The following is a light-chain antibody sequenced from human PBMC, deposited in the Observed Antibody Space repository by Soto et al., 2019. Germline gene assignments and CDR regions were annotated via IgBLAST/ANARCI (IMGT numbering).Light chain of an antibody. CDR3: QQRRT. J-gene: IGKJ1*01. Sequence: EIVLTQSPGTLSLSPGERATLSCRASQSVSNYLAWYQQKPGQAPRLLIYDTSNRATGIPPRFSGSGSGTDFSLTISSLEPEDFAVYYCQQRRTFGQGTKV. CDR1: QSVSNY. CDR2: DTS. V-gene: IGKV3-11*01.